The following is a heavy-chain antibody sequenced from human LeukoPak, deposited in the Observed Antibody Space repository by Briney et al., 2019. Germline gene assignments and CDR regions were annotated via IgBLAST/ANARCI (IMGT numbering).Heavy chain of an antibody. V-gene: IGHV4-61*01. Sequence: SETLSLTCTVSGGSVSSINYYWSWIRQPPGKGLEWLGYIFYSGSTNYNPSLKSRVTISVDTSKNQFSLKLTSVTAADTAVYYCARWQGYSSSWYHSGGYGMDVWGQGTTVTVSS. CDR2: IFYSGST. CDR1: GGSVSSINYY. D-gene: IGHD6-13*01. J-gene: IGHJ6*02. CDR3: ARWQGYSSSWYHSGGYGMDV.